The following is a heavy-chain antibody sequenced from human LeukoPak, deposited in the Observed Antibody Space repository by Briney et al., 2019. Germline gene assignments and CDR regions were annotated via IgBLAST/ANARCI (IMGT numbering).Heavy chain of an antibody. CDR3: ATEPSRSYSFDHLDF. D-gene: IGHD5-12*01. J-gene: IGHJ4*02. V-gene: IGHV1-69*04. CDR1: GGSFNNYA. Sequence: SVKVSCKTSGGSFNNYANSWERQAPAQGLEWMGRVVPMFGLRNYPQTFRGRVNITADKATNTVYMELRSLRAEDTAIYYCATEPSRSYSFDHLDFWGLGTPVTVSS. CDR2: VVPMFGLR.